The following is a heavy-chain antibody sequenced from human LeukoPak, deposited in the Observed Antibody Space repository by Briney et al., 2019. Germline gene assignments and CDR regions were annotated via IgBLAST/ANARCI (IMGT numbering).Heavy chain of an antibody. V-gene: IGHV6-1*01. CDR2: TYYRSKWYN. CDR3: ATDRGWRTSGYYLYYFEY. D-gene: IGHD3-3*01. CDR1: GDSVSSNSAT. J-gene: IGHJ4*02. Sequence: SQTLSLTCAISGDSVSSNSATWNWIRQSPSRGLEWLGRTYYRSKWYNDYAVSVKSRITINPDTSKNQFSLQLNSVTPEDTAVYYCATDRGWRTSGYYLYYFEYWGQGTLVTYSS.